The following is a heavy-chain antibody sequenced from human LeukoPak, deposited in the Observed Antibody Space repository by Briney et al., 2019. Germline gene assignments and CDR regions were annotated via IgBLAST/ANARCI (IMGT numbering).Heavy chain of an antibody. CDR2: IYYSGTT. V-gene: IGHV4-59*01. D-gene: IGHD3-16*02. Sequence: SETLSLTCTVSGGSISSYYWSWIRQPPGKGLEWIGYIYYSGTTNYNPSLKSRVTISVDTSKNQFSLKLSSVTAADTAVYYCARARGSMITFGGVIVPKYYFDYWGQGTLVTVSS. J-gene: IGHJ4*02. CDR1: GGSISSYY. CDR3: ARARGSMITFGGVIVPKYYFDY.